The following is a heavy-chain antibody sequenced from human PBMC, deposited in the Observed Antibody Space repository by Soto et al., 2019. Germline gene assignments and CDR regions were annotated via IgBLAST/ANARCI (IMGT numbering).Heavy chain of an antibody. CDR1: GFTFDDYA. V-gene: IGHV3-9*01. D-gene: IGHD3-22*01. CDR3: AKDKEYYYDSSGYFDAFDI. J-gene: IGHJ3*02. Sequence: EVQLVESGGGLVQPGRSLRLSCAASGFTFDDYAMRWVRQAPGKGLEWVSGISWNSGSIGYADSVKGRFTISRDNAKNSLYLRMNSLRAEDTALYYCAKDKEYYYDSSGYFDAFDIWGQGTMVTVSS. CDR2: ISWNSGSI.